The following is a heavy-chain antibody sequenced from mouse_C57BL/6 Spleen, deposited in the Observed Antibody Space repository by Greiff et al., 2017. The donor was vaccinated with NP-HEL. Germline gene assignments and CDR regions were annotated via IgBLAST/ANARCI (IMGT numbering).Heavy chain of an antibody. CDR2: INPSTGGT. Sequence: VQLKQSGPELVKPGASVKISCKASGYSFTGYYMNWVKQSPEKSLEWIGEINPSTGGTTYNQKFKAKATLTVDKSSSTAYMQLKSLTSEDSAVYYCARSEGYYYGSSYDAMDYWGQGTSVTVSS. V-gene: IGHV1-42*01. CDR3: ARSEGYYYGSSYDAMDY. D-gene: IGHD1-1*01. CDR1: GYSFTGYY. J-gene: IGHJ4*01.